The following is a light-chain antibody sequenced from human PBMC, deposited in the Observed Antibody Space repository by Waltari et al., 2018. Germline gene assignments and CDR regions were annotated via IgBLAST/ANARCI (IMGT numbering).Light chain of an antibody. J-gene: IGKJ3*01. V-gene: IGKV1-33*01. Sequence: DIQMTQSPSSLSAYVGDRVTITCQASQDISNYLNWYHQKAGKAPKLLIYDASNLETGGPSRFSGSRSGTDFTLTISSLQPEDIGTYDCQQYDNVPLTFGPGTKVDIK. CDR2: DAS. CDR1: QDISNY. CDR3: QQYDNVPLT.